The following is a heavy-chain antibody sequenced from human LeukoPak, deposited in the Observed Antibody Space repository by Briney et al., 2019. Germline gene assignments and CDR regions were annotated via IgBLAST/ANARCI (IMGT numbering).Heavy chain of an antibody. J-gene: IGHJ5*02. V-gene: IGHV3-7*03. CDR3: ARDGGEYSSSWYRYLGDWFDP. CDR1: GFTFSSYW. D-gene: IGHD6-13*01. CDR2: IKQDGSEK. Sequence: GGSLRLSCAASGFTFSSYWMSWVRQAPGKGLEWVANIKQDGSEKYYVDSVKGRFTISRDNAKNSLYLQMNSLRSEDTAVYYCARDGGEYSSSWYRYLGDWFDPWGQGTLVTVSS.